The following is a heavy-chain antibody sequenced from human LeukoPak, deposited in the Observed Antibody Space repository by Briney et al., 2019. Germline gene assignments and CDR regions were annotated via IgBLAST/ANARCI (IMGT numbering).Heavy chain of an antibody. CDR1: GGTFSSYA. Sequence: SVRVSCKASGGTFSSYAINWVRQAPGQGLEWMGGLIPIFGTANYAQKFQGRVTITADKSTSTAYMDLSSLRSEDTAVYYCARSGGSGDNNWFDPWGQGTLVTVSS. V-gene: IGHV1-69*06. J-gene: IGHJ5*02. CDR3: ARSGGSGDNNWFDP. D-gene: IGHD3-10*01. CDR2: LIPIFGTA.